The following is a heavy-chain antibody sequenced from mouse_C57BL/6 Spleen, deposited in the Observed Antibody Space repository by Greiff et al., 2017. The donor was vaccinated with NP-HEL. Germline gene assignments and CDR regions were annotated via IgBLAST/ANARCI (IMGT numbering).Heavy chain of an antibody. D-gene: IGHD1-1*01. J-gene: IGHJ1*03. CDR2: IDPSDSYT. Sequence: QVQLQQPGAELVKPGASVKLSCKASGYTFTSYWMQWVKQRPGQGLEWIGEIDPSDSYTNYNQKFKGKATLTVDTSSSTAYMQLSSLTSEDSAVYYCARSYYGSRILWYFDVWGTGTTVTVSS. V-gene: IGHV1-50*01. CDR1: GYTFTSYW. CDR3: ARSYYGSRILWYFDV.